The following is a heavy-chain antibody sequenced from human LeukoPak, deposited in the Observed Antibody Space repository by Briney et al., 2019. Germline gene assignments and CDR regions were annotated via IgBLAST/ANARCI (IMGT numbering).Heavy chain of an antibody. D-gene: IGHD3-10*02. CDR1: GYSISSGYY. CDR2: IYHSGST. CDR3: ARVPISGPYTMSIDY. Sequence: SETLSLTCTVSGYSISSGYYWGWIRQPPGKGLEWIGSIYHSGSTYYNPSLKSRVTISVDTSKNQFSLKLSSVTAADTAVYYCARVPISGPYTMSIDYWGQGTLVTVSS. J-gene: IGHJ4*02. V-gene: IGHV4-38-2*02.